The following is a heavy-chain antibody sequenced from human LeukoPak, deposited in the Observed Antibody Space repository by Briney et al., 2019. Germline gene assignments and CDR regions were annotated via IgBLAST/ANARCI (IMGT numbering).Heavy chain of an antibody. CDR3: ARAQWTAFDYYYYMDV. Sequence: GGSLRLSCAASGFTFSDYYMSWIRQAPGKGLEWVANIKVDGSEKYYVDAVKGRFTISRDNAKDSLYLQMNGLRAEDTAIYYCARAQWTAFDYYYYMDVWGKGTTVTVSS. J-gene: IGHJ6*03. CDR1: GFTFSDYY. V-gene: IGHV3-7*01. CDR2: IKVDGSEK. D-gene: IGHD3/OR15-3a*01.